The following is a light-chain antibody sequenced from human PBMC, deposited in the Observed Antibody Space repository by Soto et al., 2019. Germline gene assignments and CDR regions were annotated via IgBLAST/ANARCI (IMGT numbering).Light chain of an antibody. J-gene: IGLJ2*01. CDR1: TSNIGAAYD. Sequence: QSVLTQPPSVSGAPGQRITISCTGSTSNIGAAYDVQWYQQLPRTAPKLLIYANRNRPSGVPDRFSGSKSGTSASLAITGLQAEDEADYYCQSYDSSLSGHVVFGGGTKLTVL. V-gene: IGLV1-40*01. CDR2: ANR. CDR3: QSYDSSLSGHVV.